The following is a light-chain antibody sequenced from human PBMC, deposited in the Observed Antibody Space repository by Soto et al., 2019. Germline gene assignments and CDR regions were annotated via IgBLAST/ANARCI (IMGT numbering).Light chain of an antibody. CDR3: QQYNDYSRT. V-gene: IGKV1-5*03. CDR2: KAT. CDR1: QSISGW. Sequence: DIQMTQSPSTLSASVGDRVTITCRASQSISGWLAWYQQKPGKAPKLLIYKATHLESGVPSRFSGSGSGTEFTLTISSLHSEDSATYYCQQYNDYSRTFGQGTKVEIK. J-gene: IGKJ1*01.